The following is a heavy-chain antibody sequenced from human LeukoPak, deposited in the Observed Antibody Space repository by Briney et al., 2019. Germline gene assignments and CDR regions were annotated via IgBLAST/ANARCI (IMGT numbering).Heavy chain of an antibody. Sequence: ASVKVSFKASGYTFTSYDINWVRQATAQGLEWMGLMNPNRGNTGYAQKFPGRVTMTRNTSIRTAYMEMCSLRSEDTAVYYCVRGLIVGAAYYYYYMDVWGKGSTVTVSS. D-gene: IGHD1-26*01. CDR2: MNPNRGNT. CDR1: GYTFTSYD. J-gene: IGHJ6*03. CDR3: VRGLIVGAAYYYYYMDV. V-gene: IGHV1-8*01.